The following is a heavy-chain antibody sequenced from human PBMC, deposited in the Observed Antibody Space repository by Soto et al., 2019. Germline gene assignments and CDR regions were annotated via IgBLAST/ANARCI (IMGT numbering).Heavy chain of an antibody. D-gene: IGHD4-17*01. CDR3: AGPNLRRDAYDL. CDR2: IIPILGIA. J-gene: IGHJ3*01. CDR1: GGTFSSYT. V-gene: IGHV1-69*02. Sequence: QVQLVQSGAEVKKPGSSVKVSCKASGGTFSSYTISWVRQAPGQGLEWMGRIIPILGIANYAQKFQARVTITADKSTSTAYMTLSSLTSEDTAVYYCAGPNLRRDAYDLWGQGTMVTVSS.